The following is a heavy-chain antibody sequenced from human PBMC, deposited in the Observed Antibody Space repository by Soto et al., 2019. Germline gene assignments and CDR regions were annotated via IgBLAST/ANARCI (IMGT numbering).Heavy chain of an antibody. D-gene: IGHD2-15*01. CDR3: ARRSYCSGGSCHDY. J-gene: IGHJ4*02. CDR2: IYYSGGT. Sequence: QVQLQESGPGLVKPSETLSLTCTVSGGSISSYYWSWIRQPPGKGLEWIGYIYYSGGTNYNPSLKSRVTISVDTSKNQFSLKLSSVTAADTAVYYCARRSYCSGGSCHDYWGQGTLVTVSS. V-gene: IGHV4-59*01. CDR1: GGSISSYY.